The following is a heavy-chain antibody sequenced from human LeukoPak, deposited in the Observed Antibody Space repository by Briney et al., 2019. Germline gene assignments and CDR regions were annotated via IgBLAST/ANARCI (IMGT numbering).Heavy chain of an antibody. CDR1: GCTFSSYA. Sequence: GGSLRLSCAASGCTFSSYAMSWVRQAPGKGLEWVSAISGSGSSTYYADSVKGRFTISRDNAENTLYLQMNSLRVEDTAVYYCSMDLSGAHDYWGQGSVVTVSP. V-gene: IGHV3-23*01. D-gene: IGHD2-2*03. CDR2: ISGSGSST. CDR3: SMDLSGAHDY. J-gene: IGHJ4*02.